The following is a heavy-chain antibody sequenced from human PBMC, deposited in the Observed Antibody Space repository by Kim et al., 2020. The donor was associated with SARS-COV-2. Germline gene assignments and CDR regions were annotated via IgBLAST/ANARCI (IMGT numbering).Heavy chain of an antibody. CDR3: ARGHEKATSYYYYGMDV. J-gene: IGHJ6*02. D-gene: IGHD2-2*01. Sequence: SETLSLTCAVYGGSFSGYYWSWIRQPPGKGLEWIGEINHSGSTNYNPSLKSRVTISVDTSKNQFSLKLSSVTAADTAVYYCARGHEKATSYYYYGMDVWGQGTTVTVSS. CDR1: GGSFSGYY. CDR2: INHSGST. V-gene: IGHV4-34*01.